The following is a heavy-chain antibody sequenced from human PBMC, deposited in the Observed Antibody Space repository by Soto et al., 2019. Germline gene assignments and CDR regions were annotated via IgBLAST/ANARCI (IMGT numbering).Heavy chain of an antibody. V-gene: IGHV4-30-2*01. CDR1: GGSISSGGYS. Sequence: SETLSLTCAVSGGSISSGGYSWSWIRQPPGKGLEWIGYIYHSGSTYYNPSLKSRVTISVDTSKNQFSLKLSSVTAADTAVYYCARGFGSGSYLTGGNWFDPWGQGTLVTVSS. D-gene: IGHD3-10*01. J-gene: IGHJ5*02. CDR2: IYHSGST. CDR3: ARGFGSGSYLTGGNWFDP.